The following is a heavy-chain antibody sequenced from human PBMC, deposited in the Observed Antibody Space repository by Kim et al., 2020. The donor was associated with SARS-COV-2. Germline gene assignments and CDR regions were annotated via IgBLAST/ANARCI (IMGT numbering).Heavy chain of an antibody. Sequence: SETLSLTCTVSGGSISSYYWSWIRQPPGKGLEWIGYIYYSGSTNYNPSLKSRVTISVDTSKNQFSLKLSSVTAADTAVYYCARDPRGRGVDYWGQGTLVTVSS. D-gene: IGHD3-16*01. CDR3: ARDPRGRGVDY. V-gene: IGHV4-59*01. CDR1: GGSISSYY. CDR2: IYYSGST. J-gene: IGHJ4*02.